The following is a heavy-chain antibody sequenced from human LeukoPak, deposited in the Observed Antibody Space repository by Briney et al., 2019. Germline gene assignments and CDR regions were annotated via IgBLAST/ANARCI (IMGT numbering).Heavy chain of an antibody. Sequence: GGSLRLSCAASGFTFSDYYMSWIRQAPGKGLEWVSYISSSSSYTNYADSVKGRFTISRDNAKNSLYLQMSSLRAEDTAVYYCARDGGYSGYDFDYWGQGTLVTVSS. J-gene: IGHJ4*02. CDR1: GFTFSDYY. CDR3: ARDGGYSGYDFDY. CDR2: ISSSSSYT. D-gene: IGHD5-12*01. V-gene: IGHV3-11*06.